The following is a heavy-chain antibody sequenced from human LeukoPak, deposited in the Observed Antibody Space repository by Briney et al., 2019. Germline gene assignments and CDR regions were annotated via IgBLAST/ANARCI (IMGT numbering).Heavy chain of an antibody. D-gene: IGHD2-15*01. CDR1: GYSFTSYC. Sequence: GESLKISCKGSGYSFTSYCIGWVRQLPGKGLGWMGIIYPGDSDNRYSPSFQGQVTISADKSISTAYLQWSSLKASDTAMYYCARLRVGPLDYWGQGTLVTVSS. V-gene: IGHV5-51*01. CDR3: ARLRVGPLDY. CDR2: IYPGDSDN. J-gene: IGHJ4*02.